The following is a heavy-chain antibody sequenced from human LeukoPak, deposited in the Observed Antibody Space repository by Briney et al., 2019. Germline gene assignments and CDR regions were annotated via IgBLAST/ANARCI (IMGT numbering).Heavy chain of an antibody. V-gene: IGHV1-8*03. D-gene: IGHD6-6*01. Sequence: GGSVKVSCKASGYPFTSYDINWARQATGQGLEWMGWMNPNSGNTGYAQKFQGRVTFSRNTSITTAYMELSSLRSEDTAVYYCARAIRADRRGSWFDPWGQGTLVTVSS. CDR2: MNPNSGNT. CDR3: ARAIRADRRGSWFDP. J-gene: IGHJ5*02. CDR1: GYPFTSYD.